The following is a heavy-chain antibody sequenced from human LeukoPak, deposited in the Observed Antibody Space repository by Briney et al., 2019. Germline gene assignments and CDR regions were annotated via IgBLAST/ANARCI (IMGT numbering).Heavy chain of an antibody. CDR2: IKQDGSQK. CDR1: GFTFSTYW. Sequence: GGSLRLSCAVSGFTFSTYWMSWVRQAPGKGLEWVANIKQDGSQKYYVHSVKGRFTISRDNAKNSLYLQMNSLRAEDTAVYYCAREDYGGNSGYYGMDVWGQGTTVTVSS. CDR3: AREDYGGNSGYYGMDV. D-gene: IGHD4-23*01. J-gene: IGHJ6*02. V-gene: IGHV3-7*01.